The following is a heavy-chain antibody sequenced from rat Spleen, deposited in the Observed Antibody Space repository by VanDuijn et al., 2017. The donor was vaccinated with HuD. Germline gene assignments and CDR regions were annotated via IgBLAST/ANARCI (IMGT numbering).Heavy chain of an antibody. J-gene: IGHJ2*01. CDR1: GFSLTSYN. CDR3: ARDGDSGSPFDY. Sequence: QVQLMESGPGLVQPSETLSLTCPVSGFSLTSYNVHWVRQPPGKGQEWMGVMWSGRSTDYNSALKSRLSISRNTSKNQGFLKMNSLQSEDTTTYYCARDGDSGSPFDYWGQGVMVTVSS. D-gene: IGHD4-3*01. V-gene: IGHV2-45*01. CDR2: MWSGRST.